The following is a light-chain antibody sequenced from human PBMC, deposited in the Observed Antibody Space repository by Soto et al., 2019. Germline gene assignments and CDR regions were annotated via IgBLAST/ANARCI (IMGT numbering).Light chain of an antibody. CDR1: SSDVGNYNL. CDR3: CSYAGSGTWL. J-gene: IGLJ2*01. Sequence: QSALTQPASVSGSPGQSITISCTGTSSDVGNYNLVSWYQQHPGKAPKLMIYEGSKRPSGVSNRFSGSKSGNTASLTISVLQAEDEADYYCCSYAGSGTWLFGGGTKVTVL. CDR2: EGS. V-gene: IGLV2-23*01.